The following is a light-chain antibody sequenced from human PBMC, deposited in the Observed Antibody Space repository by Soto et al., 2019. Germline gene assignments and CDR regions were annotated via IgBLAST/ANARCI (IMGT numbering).Light chain of an antibody. CDR1: QSVSSF. V-gene: IGKV3-11*01. CDR2: DAS. J-gene: IGKJ4*01. Sequence: EIMLTQSPATLSLSPGERATLSCRASQSVSSFLAWYQQKPDQAPRLLIFDASNRATGIPARFSGSGSGTDFTLTISSLEPEDFAVYYCQQRSNWPPLTFGGWTKVEIK. CDR3: QQRSNWPPLT.